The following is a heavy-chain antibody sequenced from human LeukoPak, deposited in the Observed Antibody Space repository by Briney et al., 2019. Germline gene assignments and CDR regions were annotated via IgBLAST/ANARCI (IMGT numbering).Heavy chain of an antibody. V-gene: IGHV4-31*03. CDR2: IYYSGST. CDR3: ARGRSYGYSFDY. Sequence: KSSETLSLTCTVSGGSISSGGYYWSWIRQHPGKGLEWIGYIYYSGSTNYNPSLKSRVTISVDTSKNQFSLKLSSVTAADTAVYYCARGRSYGYSFDYWGQGTLVTVSS. D-gene: IGHD5-18*01. J-gene: IGHJ4*02. CDR1: GGSISSGGYY.